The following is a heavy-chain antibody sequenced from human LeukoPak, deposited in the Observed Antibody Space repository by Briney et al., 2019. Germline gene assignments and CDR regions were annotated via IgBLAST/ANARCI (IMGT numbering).Heavy chain of an antibody. J-gene: IGHJ6*04. CDR2: INHSGST. V-gene: IGHV4-34*01. CDR1: GGSFSGYY. CDR3: ASLLLRGVDV. D-gene: IGHD3-10*01. Sequence: PSETLSLTCAVYGGSFSGYYWSWIRQPPGKGLGWIGEINHSGSTNYNPSLKSRVTISVDTSKNQFSLKLSSVTAADTAVYYCASLLLRGVDVWGKGTTVTVSS.